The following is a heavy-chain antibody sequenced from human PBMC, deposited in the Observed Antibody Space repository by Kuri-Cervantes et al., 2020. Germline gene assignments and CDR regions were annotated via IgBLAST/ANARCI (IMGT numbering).Heavy chain of an antibody. Sequence: SVKVSCKASGGTFSSYAISWVRQAPGQGLEWMGGIIPIFGTANYAQNFQGRVTITRDTHASTAYMELSSLRSEDTAVYYCAKAMIRGDSFDVWGQGTMVTVSS. CDR3: AKAMIRGDSFDV. CDR1: GGTFSSYA. CDR2: IIPIFGTA. J-gene: IGHJ3*01. D-gene: IGHD3-10*01. V-gene: IGHV1-69*05.